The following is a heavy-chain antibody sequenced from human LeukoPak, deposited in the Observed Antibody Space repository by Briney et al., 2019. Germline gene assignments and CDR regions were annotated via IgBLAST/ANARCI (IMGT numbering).Heavy chain of an antibody. Sequence: GGSLILSCPASGFTFSSYEMNWVRQAPGKGLEWVSYISSSGSTIYYADAVKGRFTICRCNAMKSLYRQMNRLRAEDTDVYYCARVGPWVNQDYYYYSMDLWRKGPTVPVPS. CDR2: ISSSGSTI. J-gene: IGHJ6*04. D-gene: IGHD1-14*01. CDR1: GFTFSSYE. CDR3: ARVGPWVNQDYYYYSMDL. V-gene: IGHV3-48*03.